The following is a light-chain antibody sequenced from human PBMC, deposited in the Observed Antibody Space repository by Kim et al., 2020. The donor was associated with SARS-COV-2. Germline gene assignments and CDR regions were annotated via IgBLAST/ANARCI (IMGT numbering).Light chain of an antibody. Sequence: ASVGDRVIIACRASQDIGDDLDWYRQKPGKAPELLIHGASHLQSEVPSRFSGNGSNTDFTLTIRSLHPEDLATYYCLQYSNYPRTFGRGTKVDIK. CDR3: LQYSNYPRT. CDR1: QDIGDD. V-gene: IGKV1-6*02. J-gene: IGKJ1*01. CDR2: GAS.